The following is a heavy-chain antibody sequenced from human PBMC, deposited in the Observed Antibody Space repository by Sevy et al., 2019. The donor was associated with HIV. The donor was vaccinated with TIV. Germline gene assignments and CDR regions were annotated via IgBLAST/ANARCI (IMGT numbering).Heavy chain of an antibody. D-gene: IGHD2-21*01. Sequence: GGSLRLSCAASGFTFSRYWMHWVRQAPGKGLMWVSHIKDDGSRAFFADSVKGRFTISRDNAKNTLYLQMNSLRAEDTAVYYCATEGAGAYNYWGQGILVTVSS. CDR3: ATEGAGAYNY. CDR1: GFTFSRYW. CDR2: IKDDGSRA. V-gene: IGHV3-74*01. J-gene: IGHJ4*02.